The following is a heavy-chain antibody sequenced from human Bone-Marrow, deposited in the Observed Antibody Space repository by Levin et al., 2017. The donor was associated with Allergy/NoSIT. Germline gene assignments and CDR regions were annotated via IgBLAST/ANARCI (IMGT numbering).Heavy chain of an antibody. CDR2: INRDGSST. J-gene: IGHJ2*01. D-gene: IGHD4-17*01. Sequence: GESLKISCSASGFNFSSYWMHWVRQAPGKGLVWVSRINRDGSSTSYADSVKGRFTISRDNPKNTLYLQMNSLSAEDTSVYYCARDRVTTNWYFDLWSRGTLVTVSS. V-gene: IGHV3-74*01. CDR1: GFNFSSYW. CDR3: ARDRVTTNWYFDL.